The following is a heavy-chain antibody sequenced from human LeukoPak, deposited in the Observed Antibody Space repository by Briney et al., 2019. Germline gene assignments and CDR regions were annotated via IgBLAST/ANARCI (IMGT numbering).Heavy chain of an antibody. Sequence: SVKVSCKASGGTFSSYAISWVRQAPGQGLEWMGGIIPIFGTANYAQKFQGRVTITTDESTSTAYMELSSLRSEDTAVYYCARVAVGRSSWFDPWGQGTLVTVSP. CDR1: GGTFSSYA. V-gene: IGHV1-69*05. CDR2: IIPIFGTA. CDR3: ARVAVGRSSWFDP. D-gene: IGHD1-26*01. J-gene: IGHJ5*02.